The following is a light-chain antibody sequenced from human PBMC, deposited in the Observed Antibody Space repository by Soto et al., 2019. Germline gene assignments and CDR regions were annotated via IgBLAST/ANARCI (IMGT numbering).Light chain of an antibody. CDR2: GAS. Sequence: DIQMTQSPSSLSASVGDRVTITCRASQNIDKFLNWYQQKSGGAPKLLIYGASSLQSRVPRRFSGGGSGTEFSLTITSLQPEDFATYYCQQSYSAPRTFGGGTQVDIK. J-gene: IGKJ4*01. CDR3: QQSYSAPRT. V-gene: IGKV1-39*01. CDR1: QNIDKF.